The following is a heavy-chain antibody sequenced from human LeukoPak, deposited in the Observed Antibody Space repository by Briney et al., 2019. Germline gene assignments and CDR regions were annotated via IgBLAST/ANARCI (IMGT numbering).Heavy chain of an antibody. D-gene: IGHD6-19*01. V-gene: IGHV4-39*01. CDR2: IYYSGST. J-gene: IGHJ4*02. CDR3: ASGSMKWLAVY. CDR1: DGSISSSSYY. Sequence: SETLSLTGTVSDGSISSSSYYWGWIRQPPGKGLEWIGSIYYSGSTYYNPSLKSRVTISVDTSKNQFSLKLSSVTAADTAVYYCASGSMKWLAVYWGQGTLVTVSS.